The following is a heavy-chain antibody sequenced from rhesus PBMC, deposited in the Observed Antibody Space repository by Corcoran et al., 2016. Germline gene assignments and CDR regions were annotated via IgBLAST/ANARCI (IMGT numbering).Heavy chain of an antibody. CDR1: GFSISTTGAA. CDR2: IYWDDTK. CDR3: ARVGCSGMYCPSDRYGLDS. D-gene: IGHD2-27*01. Sequence: QVTLKESGPALVKPTQTLTLTCTFSGFSISTTGAAVGWIRQPPGKALEWIASIYWDDTKYYRTSLNSTLTISMDTSKNQVVLTMTSMDPVDTATYYCARVGCSGMYCPSDRYGLDSWGQGVVVTVSS. V-gene: IGHV2-95*01. J-gene: IGHJ6*01.